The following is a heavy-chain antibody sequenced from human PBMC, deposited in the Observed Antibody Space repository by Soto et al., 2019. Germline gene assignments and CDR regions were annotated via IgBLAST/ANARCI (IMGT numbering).Heavy chain of an antibody. V-gene: IGHV3-48*01. CDR1: GFTFSSYG. Sequence: PGGSLRLSCAASGFTFSSYGMHWVRQAPGKGLEWVSFIRNSSSTIYYADSVKGRFTISRDNAKNSLYLQMNSLRAEDTAVYYCARSPLGYCSSTSCLYYYMDVWGKGTTVTVSS. D-gene: IGHD2-2*01. CDR3: ARSPLGYCSSTSCLYYYMDV. J-gene: IGHJ6*03. CDR2: IRNSSSTI.